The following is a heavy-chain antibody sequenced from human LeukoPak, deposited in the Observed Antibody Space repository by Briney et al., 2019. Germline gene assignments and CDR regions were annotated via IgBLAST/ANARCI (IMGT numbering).Heavy chain of an antibody. V-gene: IGHV3-21*01. CDR1: GFTFSSYS. CDR2: ISSSSYI. CDR3: ARWEAVATGADY. Sequence: GGSLRLSCAASGFTFSSYSMTWVRQAPGKGLEWVSSISSSSYIYYADSVKGRFTISRDNAKNSLYLQMNSLRAEDTAVYYCARWEAVATGADYWGQGTLVTVSS. D-gene: IGHD5-12*01. J-gene: IGHJ4*02.